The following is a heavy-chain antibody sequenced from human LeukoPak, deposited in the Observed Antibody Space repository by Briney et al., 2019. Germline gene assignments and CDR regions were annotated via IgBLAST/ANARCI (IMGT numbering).Heavy chain of an antibody. CDR3: ARRRYLSGYFDY. D-gene: IGHD1-26*01. J-gene: IGHJ4*02. Sequence: PGGSLRLSCAASGLTFSTYAMSWVRQAPGKGLEWVSAISGSGGSTYYADSVKGRFTISRDNSKNTLYLQMNSLRAEDTAVYYCARRRYLSGYFDYWGQGTLVTVSS. CDR2: ISGSGGST. V-gene: IGHV3-23*01. CDR1: GLTFSTYA.